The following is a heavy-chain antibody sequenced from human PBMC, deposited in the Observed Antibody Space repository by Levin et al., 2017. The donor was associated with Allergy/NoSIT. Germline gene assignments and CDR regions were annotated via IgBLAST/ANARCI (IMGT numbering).Heavy chain of an antibody. CDR2: ISGSGGST. CDR3: AKDKSDYDSSGYWNY. Sequence: GGSLRLSCAASGFTFSSYAMSWVRQAPGKGLEWVSAISGSGGSTYYADSVKGRFTISRDNSKNTLYLQMNSLRAEDTAVYYCAKDKSDYDSSGYWNYWGQGTLVTVSS. CDR1: GFTFSSYA. V-gene: IGHV3-23*01. J-gene: IGHJ4*02. D-gene: IGHD3-22*01.